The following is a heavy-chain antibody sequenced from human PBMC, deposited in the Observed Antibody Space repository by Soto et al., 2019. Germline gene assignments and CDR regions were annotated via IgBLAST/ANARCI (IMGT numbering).Heavy chain of an antibody. Sequence: QVQLVESGGGVVQPGRSLRLSCAASGFTFSSYGMHWVRQAPGKGLEWVAVIWYDGSNKYYADSVKGRFTISRDNSKNTLYLQMNSLRAEDTAVYYCARDLSTLRYYGSGSNYGMDVWGQGTTVTVSS. J-gene: IGHJ6*02. CDR3: ARDLSTLRYYGSGSNYGMDV. D-gene: IGHD3-10*01. CDR1: GFTFSSYG. CDR2: IWYDGSNK. V-gene: IGHV3-33*01.